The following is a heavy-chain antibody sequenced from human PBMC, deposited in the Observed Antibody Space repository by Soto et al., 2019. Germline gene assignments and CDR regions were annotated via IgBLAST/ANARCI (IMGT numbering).Heavy chain of an antibody. CDR2: IIPVLDLT. D-gene: IGHD1-26*01. J-gene: IGHJ2*01. CDR1: GGTFTDYT. V-gene: IGHV1-69*02. CDR3: AKKLGPSAFDL. Sequence: QVQLVQSGAEVKKPGSSVKVSCKASGGTFTDYTITWLRQAPGQGLEWMGRIIPVLDLTNYAQKFQGRVTITADKSTTTPYMELSGLTSEDTAVYYCAKKLGPSAFDLWGRGTLVTVSS.